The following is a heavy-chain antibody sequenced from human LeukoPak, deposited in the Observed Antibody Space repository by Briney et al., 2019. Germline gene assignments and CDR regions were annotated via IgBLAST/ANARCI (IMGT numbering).Heavy chain of an antibody. J-gene: IGHJ6*02. CDR3: ATDIATVTSNYYYYGMDV. D-gene: IGHD5-12*01. CDR2: ISWNSGSI. V-gene: IGHV3-9*01. CDR1: GFTFDDYA. Sequence: GRSLRLSCAASGFTFDDYAMHWVRQAPGKGLEWVSGISWNSGSIGYADSVKGRFTISRDNAKNSLYLQMNSRRAEDTALYHCATDIATVTSNYYYYGMDVWGQGTTVTVSS.